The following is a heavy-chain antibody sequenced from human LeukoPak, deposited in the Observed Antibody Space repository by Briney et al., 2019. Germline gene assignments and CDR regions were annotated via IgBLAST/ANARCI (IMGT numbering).Heavy chain of an antibody. J-gene: IGHJ6*04. CDR1: GFTFSRYW. V-gene: IGHV3-7*01. CDR2: IKKDGSEK. CDR3: AELGITMIGGV. D-gene: IGHD3-10*02. Sequence: GGSLRLSCAASGFTFSRYWMSWVRQAPGKGLEWVANIKKDGSEKYYVDSVKGRFTISRDNAKNPLYLQMNSLRAEDTAVYYCAELGITMIGGVWGKGTTVTISS.